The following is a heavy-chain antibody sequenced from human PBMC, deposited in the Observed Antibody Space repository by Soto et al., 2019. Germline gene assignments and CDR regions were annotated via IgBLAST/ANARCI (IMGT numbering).Heavy chain of an antibody. Sequence: QVQLMQSGAEVKKPGSSVKVSCKASGATLGSYAVTWVRQAPGQGLEWMGGFVPIVGRADYAQNLKGRVTIIADEATNTGCMELSSLRIDGTAIYYCAIGSTYRGKFEHWCQGTLITVSS. CDR2: FVPIVGRA. J-gene: IGHJ4*02. CDR3: AIGSTYRGKFEH. CDR1: GATLGSYA. D-gene: IGHD1-26*01. V-gene: IGHV1-69*01.